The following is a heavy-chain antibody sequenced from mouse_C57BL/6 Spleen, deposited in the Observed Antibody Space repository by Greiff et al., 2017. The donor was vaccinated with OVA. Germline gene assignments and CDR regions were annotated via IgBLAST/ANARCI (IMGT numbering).Heavy chain of an antibody. CDR2: IDPSDSYT. D-gene: IGHD4-1*01. V-gene: IGHV1-59*01. J-gene: IGHJ2*01. Sequence: QVQLQQPGAELVRPGTSVKLSCKASGYTFTSYWMHWVKQRPGQGLEWIGVIDPSDSYTNYNQKFKGKATLTVDTSSSTAYMQLSSLTSEDSAVYYCASLGGRFFDDWGQGTTLTVSS. CDR3: ASLGGRFFDD. CDR1: GYTFTSYW.